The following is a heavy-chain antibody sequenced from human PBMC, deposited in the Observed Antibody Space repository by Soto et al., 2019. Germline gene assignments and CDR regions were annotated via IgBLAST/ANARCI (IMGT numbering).Heavy chain of an antibody. CDR3: ARTATTQAAASRFDY. CDR1: GYTFTSYG. D-gene: IGHD2-15*01. V-gene: IGHV1-18*01. J-gene: IGHJ4*02. Sequence: ASVKVSCKASGYTFTSYGISWVRQAPGQGLEWMGWISAYNGNTNYAQKLQGRVTMTTDTSTSTAYMELRSLRSDDTAVYYCARTATTQAAASRFDYWGQVNLVTVSS. CDR2: ISAYNGNT.